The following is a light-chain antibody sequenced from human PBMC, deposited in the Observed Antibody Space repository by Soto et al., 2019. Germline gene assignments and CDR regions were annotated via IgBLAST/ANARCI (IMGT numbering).Light chain of an antibody. V-gene: IGKV3-11*01. CDR3: QQRSNWLLT. J-gene: IGKJ4*01. Sequence: EIVLTQSPATLSLSPGERATLSCRASQSVSSYLAWYQQKPGQAPRLLMYDASHRATGIPARFSGSGSGTDFTLTISSLEPEDFAVYYCQQRSNWLLTFGGGTKVEIK. CDR2: DAS. CDR1: QSVSSY.